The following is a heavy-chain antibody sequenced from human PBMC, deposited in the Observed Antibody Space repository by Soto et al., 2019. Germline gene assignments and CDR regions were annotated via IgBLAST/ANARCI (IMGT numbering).Heavy chain of an antibody. CDR3: AECLGIWQWLGHVDS. J-gene: IGHJ4*02. CDR1: GFTFSSYG. Sequence: QVQLVESGGGVVQPGRSLRLSCAASGFTFSSYGMHWVRQAPGKGLEWVAVIPYDGSNKYYADSVKGRFTISRDNSKNSLDLRMNSLRGGDTAVSYCAECLGIWQWLGHVDSWGQGTLVTVSS. D-gene: IGHD6-19*01. V-gene: IGHV3-30*03. CDR2: IPYDGSNK.